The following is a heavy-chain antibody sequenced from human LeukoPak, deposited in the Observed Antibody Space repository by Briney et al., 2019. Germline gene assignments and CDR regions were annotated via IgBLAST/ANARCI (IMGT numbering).Heavy chain of an antibody. D-gene: IGHD2-2*01. CDR2: FSGSGSYT. J-gene: IGHJ6*04. CDR3: ATETRYCTSTSCSYYYGMDV. V-gene: IGHV3-11*06. CDR1: GFTFSDYY. Sequence: GGSLRLSCAASGFTFSDYYMTWIRQAPGKGLEWVSYFSGSGSYTNYADSVKGRFTISRDNAKNSLFLQMNSLRAEDTAVYYCATETRYCTSTSCSYYYGMDVWGKGTTVTVSS.